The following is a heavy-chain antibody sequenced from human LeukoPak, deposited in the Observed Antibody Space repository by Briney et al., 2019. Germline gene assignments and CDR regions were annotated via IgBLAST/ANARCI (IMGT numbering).Heavy chain of an antibody. V-gene: IGHV3-73*01. CDR3: TSFLFRSYRVDAFDI. J-gene: IGHJ3*02. CDR1: GFTFSGSA. CDR2: IRSKANSYAT. Sequence: GGSLRLSCAASGFTFSGSAMHWVRQASGKGLEWVGRIRSKANSYATAYAASVKGRFTISRDDSKNTAYLQMNSLKTEDTAVYYCTSFLFRSYRVDAFDIWGQGTMVTVSS. D-gene: IGHD1-26*01.